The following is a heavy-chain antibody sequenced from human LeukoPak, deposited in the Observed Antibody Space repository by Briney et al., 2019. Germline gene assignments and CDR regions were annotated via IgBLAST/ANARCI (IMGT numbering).Heavy chain of an antibody. J-gene: IGHJ4*02. D-gene: IGHD6-13*01. CDR1: GFTFRSYS. V-gene: IGHV3-21*01. CDR2: ISSSSSYI. CDR3: ARDGIAAAGTVVY. Sequence: GGSLRLSCAASGFTFRSYSMSWVRQAPGKGLEWVSSISSSSSYIYYADSVKGRFTISRDNAKNSLYLQMNSLRAEDTAVYYCARDGIAAAGTVVYWGQGTLVTVSS.